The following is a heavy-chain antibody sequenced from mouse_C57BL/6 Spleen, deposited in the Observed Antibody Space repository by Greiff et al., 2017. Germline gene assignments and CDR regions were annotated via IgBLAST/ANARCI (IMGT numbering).Heavy chain of an antibody. D-gene: IGHD3-2*02. V-gene: IGHV7-3*01. Sequence: EVKLVESGGGLVQPGGSLSLSCAASGFTFTDYYMSWVRQPPGKALEWLGFIRNKANGYTTEYSASVKGRFTISRDNSQSILYLQMNALRAEDSATYYCARYGSSGSDYWGQGTTLTVSS. J-gene: IGHJ2*01. CDR1: GFTFTDYY. CDR2: IRNKANGYTT. CDR3: ARYGSSGSDY.